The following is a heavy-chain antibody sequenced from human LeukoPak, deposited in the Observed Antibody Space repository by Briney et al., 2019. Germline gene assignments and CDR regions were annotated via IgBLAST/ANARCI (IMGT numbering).Heavy chain of an antibody. CDR3: ARRRWELPGLLGMDV. V-gene: IGHV4-34*01. J-gene: IGHJ6*02. Sequence: LETLSLTCAVYGGSFSGYYWSWIRQPPGKGLEWIGEINHSGSTNYNPSLKSRVTISVDTSKNQFSLKLSSVTAADTAVYYCARRRWELPGLLGMDVWGQGTTVTVSS. CDR1: GGSFSGYY. D-gene: IGHD1-26*01. CDR2: INHSGST.